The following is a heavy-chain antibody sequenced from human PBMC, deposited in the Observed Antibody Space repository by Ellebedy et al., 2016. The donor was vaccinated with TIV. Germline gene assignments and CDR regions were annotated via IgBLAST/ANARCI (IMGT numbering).Heavy chain of an antibody. Sequence: GESLKISCAASGFTFSSYAMSWVRQAPGKGLEWVSAISGSGGSTYYADSVKGRFTISRDNSKNTLYLQMNSLRAEDTAVYYCAGDGSGRWSGMDVWGQGTTVTVSS. V-gene: IGHV3-23*01. CDR2: ISGSGGST. CDR1: GFTFSSYA. CDR3: AGDGSGRWSGMDV. J-gene: IGHJ6*02. D-gene: IGHD3-10*01.